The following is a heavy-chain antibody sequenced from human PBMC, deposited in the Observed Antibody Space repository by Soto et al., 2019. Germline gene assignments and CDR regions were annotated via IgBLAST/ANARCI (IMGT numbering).Heavy chain of an antibody. Sequence: SETLSLTCTVSGGSISSYYWSWIRQPPGKGLEWIGYIYYSGSTNYNPSLKSRVTISVDTSKNQFSLKLSSVTAADTAVYYCAREDDSSGYYNYWGQGTLVTVSS. CDR3: AREDDSSGYYNY. J-gene: IGHJ4*02. CDR2: IYYSGST. CDR1: GGSISSYY. V-gene: IGHV4-59*01. D-gene: IGHD3-22*01.